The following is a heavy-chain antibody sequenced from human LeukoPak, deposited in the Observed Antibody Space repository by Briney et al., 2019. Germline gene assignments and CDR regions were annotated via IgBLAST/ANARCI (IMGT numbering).Heavy chain of an antibody. Sequence: GGSLRLSCAASGFTFSSYEMSWVRQAPGKGLEWVSVIYSGGSIYYADSVKGRFTISRDNSKNTLYLQMNSLRAEDTAVYYCARAIPSYHFDHWGQGTLVTVSS. V-gene: IGHV3-53*01. CDR2: IYSGGSI. D-gene: IGHD3-16*02. CDR1: GFTFSSYE. J-gene: IGHJ4*02. CDR3: ARAIPSYHFDH.